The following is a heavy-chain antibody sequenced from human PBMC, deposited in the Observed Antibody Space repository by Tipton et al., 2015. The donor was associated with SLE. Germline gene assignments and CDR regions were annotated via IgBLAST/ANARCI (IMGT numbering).Heavy chain of an antibody. J-gene: IGHJ4*02. CDR2: FSYSGST. CDR1: GSSISGYY. CDR3: ARLGVGCANCWYYFDL. V-gene: IGHV4-59*01. Sequence: TLSLTCTVSGSSISGYYWSWIRQPPGKTLEWIGYFSYSGSTTYNPSLKSRVSISLDRSTNQFSLTLSSVTAADTAVYYCARLGVGCANCWYYFDLWGQGALVTVSS. D-gene: IGHD2-21*01.